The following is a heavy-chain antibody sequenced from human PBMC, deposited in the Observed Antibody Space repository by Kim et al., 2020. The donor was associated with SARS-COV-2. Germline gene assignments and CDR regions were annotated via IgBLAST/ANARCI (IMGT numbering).Heavy chain of an antibody. CDR1: GFTFSSYG. V-gene: IGHV3-33*05. CDR3: ARDRIVVVVPAAMYYYYGIDV. D-gene: IGHD2-2*01. CDR2: ISYDGSNK. J-gene: IGHJ6*02. Sequence: GGSLRLSCAASGFTFSSYGMHWVRQAPGKGLEWVAVISYDGSNKYYADSVKGRFTISRDNSKNTLYLQMNSLRAEDTAMYYCARDRIVVVVPAAMYYYYGIDVWGQGTTVTVSS.